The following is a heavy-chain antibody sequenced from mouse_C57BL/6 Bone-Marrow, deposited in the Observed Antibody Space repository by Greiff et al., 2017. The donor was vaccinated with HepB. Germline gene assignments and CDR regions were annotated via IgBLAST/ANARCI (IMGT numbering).Heavy chain of an antibody. V-gene: IGHV1-53*01. Sequence: VQLQQPGTELVKPGASVKLSCKASGYTFTSYWMHWVKQRPGQGLEWIGNINPSNGGTNYNEKFKSKATLTVDKSSSTAYMQLSSLTSEDSAVYDCARSGYYGSRWFAYWGQGTLVTVSA. CDR1: GYTFTSYW. J-gene: IGHJ3*01. CDR3: ARSGYYGSRWFAY. CDR2: INPSNGGT. D-gene: IGHD1-1*01.